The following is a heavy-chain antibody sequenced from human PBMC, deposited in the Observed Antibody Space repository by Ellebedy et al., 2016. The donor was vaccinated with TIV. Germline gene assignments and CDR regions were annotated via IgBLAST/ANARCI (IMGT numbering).Heavy chain of an antibody. CDR2: IYSGGDT. V-gene: IGHV3-53*01. Sequence: GESLKISXAASGFTVSNNFMSWVRQAPGKGLEWVSVIYSGGDTHYADSVKGRFTVSRDNSKNTVYLQMNSLRAEDTAVYYCAKGYCGGGSCSSRIDYWGQGTLVTVSS. D-gene: IGHD2-15*01. CDR3: AKGYCGGGSCSSRIDY. CDR1: GFTVSNNF. J-gene: IGHJ4*02.